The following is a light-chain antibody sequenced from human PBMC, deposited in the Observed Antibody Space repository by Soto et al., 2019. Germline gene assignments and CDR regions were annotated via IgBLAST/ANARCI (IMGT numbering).Light chain of an antibody. CDR1: QSVTTN. CDR3: QQYSNWPPIT. V-gene: IGKV3-15*01. J-gene: IGKJ4*01. CDR2: DAY. Sequence: EVVMTQSPATLFVSPEERATLSCRASQSVTTNLAWYQHKPGQAPRLLIYDAYSRAAGVPARFSGSGSGTEFTLTISSLQSEDFAVYYCQQYSNWPPITFGGGTTVEI.